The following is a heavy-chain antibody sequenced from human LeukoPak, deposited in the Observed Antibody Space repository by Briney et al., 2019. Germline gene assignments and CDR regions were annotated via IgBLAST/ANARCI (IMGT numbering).Heavy chain of an antibody. D-gene: IGHD2-2*01. CDR2: ISYDGSNK. V-gene: IGHV3-30-3*01. CDR1: GFTFSSYA. J-gene: IGHJ2*01. Sequence: GRSLRLSCAASGFTFSSYAMHWVRQAPGKGLEWVAVISYDGSNKYYADSVKGRFTISRDNSKNTLYLQMNSLRAEDTALYYCAKDRGYCSSTSCYPNWYFDLWGRGALVTVSS. CDR3: AKDRGYCSSTSCYPNWYFDL.